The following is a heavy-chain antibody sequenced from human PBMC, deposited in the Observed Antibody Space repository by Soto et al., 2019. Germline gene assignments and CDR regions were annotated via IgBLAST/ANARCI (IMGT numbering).Heavy chain of an antibody. CDR2: ITAGGYST. CDR3: AKPAPSSSSGYQYYFDY. CDR1: GFAFSSHA. D-gene: IGHD3-22*01. J-gene: IGHJ4*02. Sequence: LRLSCAVSGFAFSSHAMSWVRQAPGKGLEWVSSITAGGYSTYYADSVKGRFAISRDNSKNTLYLQMNSLKVEDTAVYYCAKPAPSSSSGYQYYFDYWGQGTLVTVSS. V-gene: IGHV3-23*01.